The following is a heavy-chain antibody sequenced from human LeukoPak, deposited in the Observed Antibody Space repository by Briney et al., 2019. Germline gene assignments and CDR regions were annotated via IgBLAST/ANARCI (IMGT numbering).Heavy chain of an antibody. CDR1: GGTFSSYA. J-gene: IGHJ4*02. V-gene: IGHV1-69*13. D-gene: IGHD6-19*01. CDR2: IIPIFGTA. Sequence: ASVKVSCKASGGTFSSYAISWVRQAPGQGLEWMGGIIPIFGTANYAQKFQGRVTITADESTSTAYMELSSLRPEDTAVYYCARVSAVAGTAYLSMLEDYFDYWGQGTLVTVSS. CDR3: ARVSAVAGTAYLSMLEDYFDY.